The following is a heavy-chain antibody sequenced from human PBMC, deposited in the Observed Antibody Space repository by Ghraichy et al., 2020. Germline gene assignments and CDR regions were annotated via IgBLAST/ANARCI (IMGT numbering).Heavy chain of an antibody. D-gene: IGHD6-13*01. Sequence: SETLSLTCAVSRNSLSSGGYYWSWIRHHPGKGLEWIGYIFYTGNTYYNPSLKSRATISVDMPKNQFSLKLSSVTVADTAVYYCAKGYSTSPGTFDIWGQGRTDTCSS. CDR3: AKGYSTSPGTFDI. V-gene: IGHV4-31*11. CDR2: IFYTGNT. J-gene: IGHJ3*02. CDR1: RNSLSSGGYY.